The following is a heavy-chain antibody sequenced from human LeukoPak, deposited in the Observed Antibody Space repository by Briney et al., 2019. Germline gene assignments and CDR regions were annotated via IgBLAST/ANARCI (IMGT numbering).Heavy chain of an antibody. V-gene: IGHV1-18*01. CDR1: GHTFTSYG. CDR3: ARPAGYSSSYPFDY. Sequence: GASMKVSCKASGHTFTSYGISWVRQAPGQGLEWMGWISVYNGNTKYAQKLQGRVTMTTDTSTNTAYMELRSLRSDDTAVYYCARPAGYSSSYPFDYWGQGTLVTVSS. J-gene: IGHJ4*02. D-gene: IGHD6-13*01. CDR2: ISVYNGNT.